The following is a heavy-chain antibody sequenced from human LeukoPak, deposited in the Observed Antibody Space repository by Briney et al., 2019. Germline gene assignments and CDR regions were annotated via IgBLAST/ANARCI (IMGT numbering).Heavy chain of an antibody. CDR2: INTNTGNP. CDR1: GYTLTDYY. CDR3: ARYGPGSYPNFDY. D-gene: IGHD3-10*01. V-gene: IGHV7-4-1*02. Sequence: ASVKVSCKVSGYTLTDYYLHWVRQAPGQGPEWMGWINTNTGNPTFAQGFTGRFVFSLDTSVSTAYLQISSLKAEDTAVYYCARYGPGSYPNFDYWGQGTLVTVSS. J-gene: IGHJ4*02.